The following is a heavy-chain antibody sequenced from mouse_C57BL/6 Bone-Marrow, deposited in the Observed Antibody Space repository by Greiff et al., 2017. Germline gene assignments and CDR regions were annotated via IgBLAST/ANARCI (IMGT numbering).Heavy chain of an antibody. V-gene: IGHV5-17*01. CDR2: ISSGSSTI. CDR3: ARSPGDY. J-gene: IGHJ2*01. CDR1: GFTFSDYG. Sequence: EVQLQQSGGGLVKPGGSLKLSCAASGFTFSDYGMHWVRQAPEKGLEWVAYISSGSSTIYYADTVKGRFTISRDNAKNTLFLQMTSLRSEDTAMXYCARSPGDYWGQGTTLTVSS.